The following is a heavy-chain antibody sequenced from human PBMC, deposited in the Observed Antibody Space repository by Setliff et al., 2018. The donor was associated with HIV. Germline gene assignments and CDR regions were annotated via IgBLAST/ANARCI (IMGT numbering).Heavy chain of an antibody. D-gene: IGHD2-21*02. CDR3: TRDLWGDDYYYNNMDV. J-gene: IGHJ6*03. V-gene: IGHV4-61*02. Sequence: SETLSLTCSVSGGSVGSGSYYWSWIRQAAGKGLEWIGRIYTRGNTNYNPSLRSRVTMSVDTSKNQFSLKVTSVTAADTAVYYCTRDLWGDDYYYNNMDVWGKGTTVTVSS. CDR2: IYTRGNT. CDR1: GGSVGSGSYY.